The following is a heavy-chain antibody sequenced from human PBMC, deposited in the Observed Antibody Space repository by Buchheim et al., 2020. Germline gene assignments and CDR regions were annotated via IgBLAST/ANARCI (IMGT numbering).Heavy chain of an antibody. Sequence: EVQLLQSGPEVKKTGESLKISCKGSGYSFNSYWIGWVRQMPGQGLEWMGIIYPGDSDTRYSPSFRGHVTLSVDPSISTAYLQWHSLKASDTAMYYCARGGFYDSTGYSASWGQGT. V-gene: IGHV5-51*01. D-gene: IGHD3-22*01. CDR2: IYPGDSDT. CDR1: GYSFNSYW. J-gene: IGHJ5*02. CDR3: ARGGFYDSTGYSAS.